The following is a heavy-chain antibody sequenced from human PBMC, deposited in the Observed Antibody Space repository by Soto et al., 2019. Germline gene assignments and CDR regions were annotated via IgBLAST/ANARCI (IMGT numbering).Heavy chain of an antibody. CDR3: VNYSGNSWRGP. V-gene: IGHV1-69*01. CDR1: GGAFGSYS. D-gene: IGHD6-19*01. J-gene: IGHJ5*02. Sequence: QVHLVQSGAEVKKPGSSVKVSCKASGGAFGSYSISWVRQSPGQGLEWMGGIIPFFGTKYYAQKFRGRVTITAGESTSTVYMELNGLRSDDTAIYYCVNYSGNSWRGPWGQGTLVTVSS. CDR2: IIPFFGTK.